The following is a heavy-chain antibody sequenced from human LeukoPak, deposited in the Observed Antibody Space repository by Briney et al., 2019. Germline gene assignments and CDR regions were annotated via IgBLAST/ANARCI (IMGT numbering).Heavy chain of an antibody. Sequence: GGSLRLSCAASGFTVSSNYMSWVRQAPGKGLEWVSGLSVSGGSTYYADSVKGGFTISRDNSKNTLYLQMNSLRAEDTAVYYCARDRGINWFDPWGQGTLVTVSS. CDR3: ARDRGINWFDP. V-gene: IGHV3-23*01. J-gene: IGHJ5*02. CDR2: LSVSGGST. D-gene: IGHD3-10*01. CDR1: GFTVSSNY.